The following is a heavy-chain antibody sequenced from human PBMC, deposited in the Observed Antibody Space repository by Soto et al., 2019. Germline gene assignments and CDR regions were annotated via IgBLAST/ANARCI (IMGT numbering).Heavy chain of an antibody. CDR2: TYYRSKWHN. CDR1: GDSVSSNSAA. Sequence: SQTLSLTCAISGDSVSSNSAAWNWIRQSPSRGLEWLGRTYYRSKWHNNYAVSVKSRITINPDTSKSHFSLQLNSVTPEDTAVYYCARANEYTSSSGMDVWGQGTTVTVSS. J-gene: IGHJ6*02. CDR3: ARANEYTSSSGMDV. V-gene: IGHV6-1*01. D-gene: IGHD6-6*01.